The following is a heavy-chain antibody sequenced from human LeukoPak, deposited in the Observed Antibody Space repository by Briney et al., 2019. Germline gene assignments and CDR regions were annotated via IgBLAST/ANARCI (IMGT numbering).Heavy chain of an antibody. CDR1: GGSISSSSYY. Sequence: PSETLSLTCTVSGGSISSSSYYWGWIRQPPGKGLEWIGTIHCRGNTYYNPSLKSRVAISVDTSKNQFSLKLTSVTAADTAMYYCARLVGSSWYHEVLFGRDYWGQGTLVTVSS. D-gene: IGHD6-13*01. V-gene: IGHV4-39*01. CDR2: IHCRGNT. CDR3: ARLVGSSWYHEVLFGRDY. J-gene: IGHJ4*02.